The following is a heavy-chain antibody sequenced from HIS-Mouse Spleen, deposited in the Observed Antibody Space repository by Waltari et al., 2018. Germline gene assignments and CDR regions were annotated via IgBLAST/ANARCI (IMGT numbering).Heavy chain of an antibody. J-gene: IGHJ2*01. V-gene: IGHV4-39*07. D-gene: IGHD6-13*01. Sequence: QLQLQESGPGLVKPSETLSLTCTVSGGSISSSSYYWGWIRQPPGKGLEWIGSIYYSGSTYYNTSLKSRVTLSVDTSKNQFSLKLSSVTAADTAVYYCAREIPYSSSWYDWYFDLWGRGTLVTVSS. CDR3: AREIPYSSSWYDWYFDL. CDR1: GGSISSSSYY. CDR2: IYYSGST.